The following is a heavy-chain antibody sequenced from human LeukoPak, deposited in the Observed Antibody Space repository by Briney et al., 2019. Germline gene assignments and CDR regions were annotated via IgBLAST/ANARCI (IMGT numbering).Heavy chain of an antibody. J-gene: IGHJ4*02. CDR1: GFTFSSLW. CDR2: INSDGKIT. CDR3: AKDRGYSYGSTLDY. V-gene: IGHV3-74*01. D-gene: IGHD5-18*01. Sequence: GGSLRLSCAASGFTFSSLWMHWVRQAPGKGLVWVSRINSDGKITIYADSVKGRFAISSDSSKSTLYLQMNSLRAEDTAIYYCAKDRGYSYGSTLDYWGQGTLVAVTS.